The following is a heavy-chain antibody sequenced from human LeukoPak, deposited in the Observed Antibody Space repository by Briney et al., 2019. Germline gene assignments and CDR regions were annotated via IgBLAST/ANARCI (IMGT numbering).Heavy chain of an antibody. J-gene: IGHJ3*02. V-gene: IGHV3-30*18. Sequence: GRSLRLSCAASEFTFSSYGMHWVRQAPGKGLEWVAVISYDGNNKYYEDPVKGRFTISRDNSKNTLYLQMNSLRAGDTAVYYCAKDLVRGVIVDAFDIWGQGTMVTVSS. CDR3: AKDLVRGVIVDAFDI. D-gene: IGHD3-10*01. CDR2: ISYDGNNK. CDR1: EFTFSSYG.